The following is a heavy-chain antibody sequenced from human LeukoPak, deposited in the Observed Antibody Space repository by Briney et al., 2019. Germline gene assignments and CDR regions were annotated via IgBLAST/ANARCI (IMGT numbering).Heavy chain of an antibody. D-gene: IGHD6-19*01. CDR1: GFTFSSYA. CDR3: AREPGYRIGWGIDF. V-gene: IGHV3-23*01. Sequence: GGSLRLSCAASGFTFSSYAMSWVRQAPEKGLEWVSTIGGSGGSTDYADSGKGRFTIPRENFKNTLYLQMKSLRAEDTAVYFCAREPGYRIGWGIDFWGQGTLVTVSS. J-gene: IGHJ4*02. CDR2: IGGSGGST.